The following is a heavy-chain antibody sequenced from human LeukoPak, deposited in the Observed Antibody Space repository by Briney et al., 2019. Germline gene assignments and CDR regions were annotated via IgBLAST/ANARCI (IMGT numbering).Heavy chain of an antibody. Sequence: PGGSLRLSCSASGFTFDDYAMHLVRQAPGKDLEWVSGISWNSGSIGYADSVKGRFTISRDNAKNSLYLQMNSLRPEDMALYYCAKTSLKYFYDSNNNPSYYFDYWGQGTLVTVSS. V-gene: IGHV3-9*03. J-gene: IGHJ4*02. CDR1: GFTFDDYA. CDR3: AKTSLKYFYDSNNNPSYYFDY. CDR2: ISWNSGSI. D-gene: IGHD3-22*01.